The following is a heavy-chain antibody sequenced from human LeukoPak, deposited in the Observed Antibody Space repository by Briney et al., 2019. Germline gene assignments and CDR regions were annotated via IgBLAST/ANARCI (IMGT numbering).Heavy chain of an antibody. CDR2: ISYDGSNK. V-gene: IGHV3-30-3*01. CDR1: GFTFSSYA. Sequence: GRSLRLSCAASGFTFSSYAMHWVRQAPGKGLEWVAVISYDGSNKYYADSVKGRFTISRDNAKNSLYLQMNSLRAEDTAVYYCAGYCSSTSCRNIDYWGQGTLVTVSS. J-gene: IGHJ4*02. CDR3: AGYCSSTSCRNIDY. D-gene: IGHD2-2*01.